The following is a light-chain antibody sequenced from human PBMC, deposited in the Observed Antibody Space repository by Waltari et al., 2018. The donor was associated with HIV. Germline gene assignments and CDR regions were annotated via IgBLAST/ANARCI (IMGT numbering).Light chain of an antibody. J-gene: IGKJ1*01. V-gene: IGKV3-20*01. CDR3: HQYGSSPGT. Sequence: EIVLTQSLGALSLSPGGSDTLSCRASQSVSSNSLAWYQNKPGQAPRLLIYGASTMATGVSDRFSGSGSGADFTLIISRMQPEDLAVYYCHQYGSSPGTFGQGTKVEIK. CDR1: QSVSSNS. CDR2: GAS.